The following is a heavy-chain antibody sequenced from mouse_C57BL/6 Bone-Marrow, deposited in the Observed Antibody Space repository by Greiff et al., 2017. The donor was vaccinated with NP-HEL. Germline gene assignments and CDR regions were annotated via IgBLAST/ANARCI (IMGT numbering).Heavy chain of an antibody. CDR2: IYPRSGNT. Sequence: QVHVKQSGAELARPGASVKLSCKASGYTFTSYGISWVKQRTGQGLEWIGEIYPRSGNTYYNEKFKGKATLTADKSSSTAYMELRSLTSEDSAVYFCARGRLPFDYWGQGTTLTVSS. CDR1: GYTFTSYG. D-gene: IGHD3-2*02. J-gene: IGHJ2*01. V-gene: IGHV1-81*01. CDR3: ARGRLPFDY.